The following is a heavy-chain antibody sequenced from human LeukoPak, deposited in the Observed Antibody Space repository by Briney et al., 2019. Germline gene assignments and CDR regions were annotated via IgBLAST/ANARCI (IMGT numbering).Heavy chain of an antibody. Sequence: GGSLRLTCAASGFTFSSYAMSWVRQAPGKGLEWVSGISGSGGSTYYADSVKGRFTISRDNSKNTLYLQMNSLSAEDTAVYYCAKDLSPLYYYYGMDVWGQGTTVTVSS. V-gene: IGHV3-23*01. CDR2: ISGSGGST. J-gene: IGHJ6*02. CDR3: AKDLSPLYYYYGMDV. CDR1: GFTFSSYA.